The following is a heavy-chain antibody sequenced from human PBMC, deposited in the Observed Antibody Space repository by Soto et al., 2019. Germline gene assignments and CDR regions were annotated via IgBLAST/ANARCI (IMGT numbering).Heavy chain of an antibody. J-gene: IGHJ3*02. CDR3: AKMEGGGYCSSTSCYGAFDI. Sequence: QVQLVESGGGVVQPGRSLRLSCAASGFTFSSYGMHWVRQAPGKGLEWVAVISYDGSNKYYADSVKGRFTISRDNSKNTLYLQMNSLRAEDTAVYYYAKMEGGGYCSSTSCYGAFDIWGQGTMVTVSS. V-gene: IGHV3-30*18. CDR2: ISYDGSNK. D-gene: IGHD2-2*03. CDR1: GFTFSSYG.